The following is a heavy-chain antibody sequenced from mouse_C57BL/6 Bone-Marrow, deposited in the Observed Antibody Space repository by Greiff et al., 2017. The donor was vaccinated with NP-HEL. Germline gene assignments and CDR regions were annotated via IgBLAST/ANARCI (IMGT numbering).Heavy chain of an antibody. D-gene: IGHD4-1*01. J-gene: IGHJ2*01. CDR1: GFNIKDDY. CDR3: TTRNWDEGY. CDR2: LAPENGDT. Sequence: EVQLQQSGAELVRPGASVKLSCTASGFNIKDDYMHWVKQRPEQGLEWIGWLAPENGDTEYASKFQGKATITADTSANTAYLQLSSLTSEDTAVYYCTTRNWDEGYWGQGTTLTVSS. V-gene: IGHV14-4*01.